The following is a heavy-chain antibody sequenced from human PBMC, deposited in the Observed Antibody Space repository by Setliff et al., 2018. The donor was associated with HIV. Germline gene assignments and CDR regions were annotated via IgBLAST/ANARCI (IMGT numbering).Heavy chain of an antibody. CDR3: TRGRKELLFSRRDTGFDY. CDR2: INPNSGGT. CDR1: EYSFTDYY. D-gene: IGHD1-7*01. Sequence: GASVKVSCKTSEYSFTDYYIHWIRQAPGQGLEWMGRINPNSGGTDYAQKFLGRVTMTSDTSISTAYMELSSLRSDDTGVYYCTRGRKELLFSRRDTGFDYWGQGTLVTVSS. J-gene: IGHJ4*02. V-gene: IGHV1-2*05.